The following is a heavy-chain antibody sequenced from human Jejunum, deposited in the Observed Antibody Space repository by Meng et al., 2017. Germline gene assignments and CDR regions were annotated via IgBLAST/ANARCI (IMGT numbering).Heavy chain of an antibody. D-gene: IGHD3-10*01. Sequence: QMQLQESGPGLVKPSGTLSLTSGVSGGSISSSNRWSWVRQSPGKGLEWIGEMYHGGDTNYNPSLETRVTISTDTSRNEFSLKLRSVTAADTAVYYCARDWGFLDGSCFTGLIEYWGQGILVTVSS. CDR1: GGSISSSNR. J-gene: IGHJ4*02. V-gene: IGHV4-4*02. CDR3: ARDWGFLDGSCFTGLIEY. CDR2: MYHGGDT.